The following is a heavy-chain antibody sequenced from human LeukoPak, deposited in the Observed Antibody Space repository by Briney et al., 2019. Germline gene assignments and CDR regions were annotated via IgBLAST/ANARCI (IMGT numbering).Heavy chain of an antibody. J-gene: IGHJ6*02. CDR1: GFTFSSYA. D-gene: IGHD3-10*01. CDR2: ISGSGGST. Sequence: GGSLRLSCAASGFTFSSYAMSWVRQAPGKGLEWVSAISGSGGSTYYADSVKGRFTISRDNSKNTLYLQMNSLRAEDTAVYYCAKDMGSGSGAHYYGMDVWGQGTTVTVSS. CDR3: AKDMGSGSGAHYYGMDV. V-gene: IGHV3-23*01.